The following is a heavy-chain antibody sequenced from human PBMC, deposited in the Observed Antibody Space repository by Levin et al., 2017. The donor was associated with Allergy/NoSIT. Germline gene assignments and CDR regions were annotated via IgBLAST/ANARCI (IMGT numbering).Heavy chain of an antibody. V-gene: IGHV3-30*18. Sequence: GGSLRLSCAASGFTFSSYGMHWVRQAPGKGLEWVAVISDDGSNKYYVDSVKGRFTISRDNSKNTLYLQMNSRRAADTAVYYCAKPIGYCTGGSCYSFDYWGQGTLVTVSS. J-gene: IGHJ4*02. CDR3: AKPIGYCTGGSCYSFDY. CDR2: ISDDGSNK. D-gene: IGHD2-15*01. CDR1: GFTFSSYG.